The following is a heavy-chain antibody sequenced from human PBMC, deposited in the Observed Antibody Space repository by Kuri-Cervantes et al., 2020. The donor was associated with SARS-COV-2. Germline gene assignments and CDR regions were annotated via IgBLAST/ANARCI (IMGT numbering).Heavy chain of an antibody. Sequence: GGSLRLSCAASGFTFSSYWMSWFRQAPGKGLEWVANIKQDGSEKYYVDSVKGRFTISRDNAKNSLYLQMNSLRAEDTAVYYCARARRGDIVVVPAAIASQVPPGNWYFDLWGRGTLVTVSS. V-gene: IGHV3-7*01. CDR2: IKQDGSEK. J-gene: IGHJ2*01. CDR3: ARARRGDIVVVPAAIASQVPPGNWYFDL. D-gene: IGHD2-2*02. CDR1: GFTFSSYW.